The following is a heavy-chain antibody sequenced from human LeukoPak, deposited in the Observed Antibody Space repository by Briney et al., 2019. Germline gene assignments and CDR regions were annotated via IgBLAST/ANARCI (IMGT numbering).Heavy chain of an antibody. CDR3: ARDGDWVVTGYY. CDR1: GYTFTSYV. D-gene: IGHD4-23*01. V-gene: IGHV1-8*01. J-gene: IGHJ4*02. CDR2: MNPNSGNT. Sequence: ASVKVPCKASGYTFTSYVMNWVRQATGQGLEWMGWMNPNSGNTGYAQKFQGRVTMTRNTSISTAYMELSSLRSEDTAVYYCARDGDWVVTGYYWGQGTLVTVSS.